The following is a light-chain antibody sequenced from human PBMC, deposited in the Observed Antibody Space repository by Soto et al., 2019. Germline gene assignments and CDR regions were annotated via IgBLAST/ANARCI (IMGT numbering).Light chain of an antibody. V-gene: IGKV3-20*01. CDR2: GAS. CDR3: HQYGSSPYT. Sequence: EIVLTQSPGTLSLSPGERATLSCRVSQSVSSNYLAWYQQKPGQTPRLLIYGASSRATGIPDRFSGSGSGTDFTLTISRLEPEDFAVYYCHQYGSSPYTFGQGTKLEIK. CDR1: QSVSSNY. J-gene: IGKJ2*01.